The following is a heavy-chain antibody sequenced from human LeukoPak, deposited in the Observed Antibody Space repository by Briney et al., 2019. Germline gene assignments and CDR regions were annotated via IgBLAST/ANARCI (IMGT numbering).Heavy chain of an antibody. CDR3: ARTRTGYSSSWQRNWFDP. D-gene: IGHD6-13*01. V-gene: IGHV1-2*02. CDR1: GYTFTGYY. J-gene: IGHJ5*02. CDR2: INPNSGGT. Sequence: ASVTVSCQASGYTFTGYYMHWVRQAPGQGLEWMGWINPNSGGTNYAQKFQGRVTMTRDTSISTAYMELSRLRSDDTAVYYCARTRTGYSSSWQRNWFDPWGQGTLVTVSS.